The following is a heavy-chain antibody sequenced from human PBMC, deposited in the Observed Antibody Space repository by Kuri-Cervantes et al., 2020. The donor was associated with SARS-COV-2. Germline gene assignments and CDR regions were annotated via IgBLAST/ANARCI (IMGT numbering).Heavy chain of an antibody. CDR2: IRYDGSNK. CDR1: GSTFSSYG. D-gene: IGHD2-2*01. Sequence: LSLTCAASGSTFSSYGMHWVRQAPGKGLEWVAFIRYDGSNKYYADSVKGRFTISRDNSKNTLYLQMNSLRAEDTAVYYCAKVYGDIVVVPAAKYFQHWGQGTLVTVSS. J-gene: IGHJ1*01. V-gene: IGHV3-30*02. CDR3: AKVYGDIVVVPAAKYFQH.